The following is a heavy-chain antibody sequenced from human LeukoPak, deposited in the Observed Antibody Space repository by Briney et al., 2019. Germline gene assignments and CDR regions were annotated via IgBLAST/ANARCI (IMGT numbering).Heavy chain of an antibody. Sequence: SETLSLTCTVSGGSISSGGYYWSWIRQHPGKGLEWIGYIYYSGSTYYNPSLKSRVTISVDTSKNQFSLKLSSVTAADMAVYYCARVRGYSGYDEYWGQGTLVTVSS. CDR2: IYYSGST. D-gene: IGHD5-12*01. J-gene: IGHJ4*02. CDR1: GGSISSGGYY. V-gene: IGHV4-31*03. CDR3: ARVRGYSGYDEY.